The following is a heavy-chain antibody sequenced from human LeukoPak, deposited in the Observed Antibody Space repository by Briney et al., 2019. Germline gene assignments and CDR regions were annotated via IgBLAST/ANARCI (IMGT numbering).Heavy chain of an antibody. CDR2: IYTSGST. CDR3: ARGPGDIVVVPAAVNYYYYYMDV. CDR1: GGSTSSGSYY. V-gene: IGHV4-61*02. D-gene: IGHD2-2*01. Sequence: PSETLSLTCTVSGGSTSSGSYYWGWIRQPAGKGLEWIGRIYTSGSTNYNPSLKSRVTISVVTSKNQFSLKLSSVTAADTAVYYCARGPGDIVVVPAAVNYYYYYMDVWGKGTTVTVSS. J-gene: IGHJ6*03.